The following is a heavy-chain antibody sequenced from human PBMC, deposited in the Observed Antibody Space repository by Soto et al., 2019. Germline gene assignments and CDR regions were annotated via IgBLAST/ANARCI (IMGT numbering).Heavy chain of an antibody. Sequence: GGSLRLSCAASGFTFDDYTMHWVRQAPGKGLEWVSLISWDGGSTYYADSVKGRFTISRDNSKNSLYLQMNSLRTEDTALYYCTKDIRLNGDRNYYYGMDVWGQGTTVTVSS. CDR2: ISWDGGST. V-gene: IGHV3-43*01. D-gene: IGHD7-27*01. CDR1: GFTFDDYT. J-gene: IGHJ6*02. CDR3: TKDIRLNGDRNYYYGMDV.